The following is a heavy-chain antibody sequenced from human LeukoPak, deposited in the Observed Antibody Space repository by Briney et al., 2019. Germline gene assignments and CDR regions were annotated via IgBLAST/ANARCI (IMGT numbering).Heavy chain of an antibody. CDR3: AKAEGGTFDP. V-gene: IGHV4-4*07. D-gene: IGHD1-26*01. CDR1: GAHIYNFY. Sequence: SETLSLTCTVSGAHIYNFYWSWLRQPAGKGLEWIGHIYNDGSTKYNPSLKSRVTLSADVSTDKFSLNLTSVTPADTAVYYCAKAEGGTFDPWGPGTLVIVSS. CDR2: IYNDGST. J-gene: IGHJ5*02.